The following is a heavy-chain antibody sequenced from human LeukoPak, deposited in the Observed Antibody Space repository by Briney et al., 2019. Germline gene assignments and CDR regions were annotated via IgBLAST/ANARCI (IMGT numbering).Heavy chain of an antibody. CDR1: GGSISSGSYY. D-gene: IGHD6-19*01. CDR3: ASGIAVAGTNY. CDR2: IYTSGST. Sequence: SQTLSLTCTVSGGSISSGSYYWSWIRQPAGKGLEWIGRIYTSGSTNYNPPLKSRVTISVDTSKNQFSLKLSSVTAADTAVYYCASGIAVAGTNYWGQGTLVTVSS. J-gene: IGHJ4*02. V-gene: IGHV4-61*02.